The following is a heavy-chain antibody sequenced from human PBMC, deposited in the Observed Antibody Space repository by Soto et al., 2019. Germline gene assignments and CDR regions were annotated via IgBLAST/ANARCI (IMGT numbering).Heavy chain of an antibody. CDR2: IIPIFGTA. CDR3: AIPRSIASAGYYGMDV. Sequence: QVQLVQSGAEVKKPGSSVKVSCKASGGTFSSYAISWVRQAPGQGLEWMGGIIPIFGTANYAQKFQGRVTITADESTSTAYLELSSLRSEDTAVYYCAIPRSIASAGYYGMDVWGQGTTVTVSS. V-gene: IGHV1-69*12. CDR1: GGTFSSYA. J-gene: IGHJ6*02. D-gene: IGHD6-13*01.